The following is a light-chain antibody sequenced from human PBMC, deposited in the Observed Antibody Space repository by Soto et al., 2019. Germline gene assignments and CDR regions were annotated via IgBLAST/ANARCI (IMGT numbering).Light chain of an antibody. Sequence: EGVLTQSPGTLSLSPGERATLSCRTSQSSSSLAWYQQKPGQAPRLLIYGVSSRPTGIPDRFSGSGSGTDFTLTISRLGPEDFAIYHCQQYGPSRGLTFGPGTIVEIK. CDR1: QSSSS. J-gene: IGKJ3*01. CDR3: QQYGPSRGLT. CDR2: GVS. V-gene: IGKV3-20*01.